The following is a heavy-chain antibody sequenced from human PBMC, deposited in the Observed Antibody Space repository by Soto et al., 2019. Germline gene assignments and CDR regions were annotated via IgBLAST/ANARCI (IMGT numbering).Heavy chain of an antibody. J-gene: IGHJ5*02. V-gene: IGHV1-18*01. CDR1: GYTFTSYG. CDR2: ISAYNGNT. CDR3: ARVPVELRFLNWFDP. Sequence: EASVKVSCKASGYTFTSYGISWVRQAPGQGLEWMGWISAYNGNTNYAQKLQGRVTLTTDTSTSTAYMELRSLRSDDTAVYYCARVPVELRFLNWFDPWGQGTLVTVSS. D-gene: IGHD3-3*01.